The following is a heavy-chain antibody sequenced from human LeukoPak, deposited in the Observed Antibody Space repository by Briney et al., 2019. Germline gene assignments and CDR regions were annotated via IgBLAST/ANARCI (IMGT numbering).Heavy chain of an antibody. D-gene: IGHD6-19*01. CDR2: INHSGST. J-gene: IGHJ2*01. CDR1: GRSFSGYY. V-gene: IGHV4-34*01. Sequence: SETLSLTCAFYGRSFSGYYWSWIRHPPGKGLEWIEEINHSGSTNYNPSLKSRVTISVDTSKNQFSLKLSSVTAADTAVYYCARGAAVAALYWHFDLWGRGTLVTVSS. CDR3: ARGAAVAALYWHFDL.